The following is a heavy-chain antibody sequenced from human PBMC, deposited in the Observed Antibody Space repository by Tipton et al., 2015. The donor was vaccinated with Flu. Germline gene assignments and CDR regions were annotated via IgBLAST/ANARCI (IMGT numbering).Heavy chain of an antibody. J-gene: IGHJ6*03. CDR2: ANPFFVPP. D-gene: IGHD3-10*01. CDR3: ARDRSPGLERLDYYYMDV. V-gene: IGHV1-69*01. Sequence: QLVQSGAEVKKPGSSVRVSCKASGGTFDTYSITWVRQAPGQGLEWMGGANPFFVPPQYAQKFQDRLTIDADDSTSTASMELSGLRSDDTAVYYCARDRSPGLERLDYYYMDVWGTGTSVTVSS. CDR1: GGTFDTYS.